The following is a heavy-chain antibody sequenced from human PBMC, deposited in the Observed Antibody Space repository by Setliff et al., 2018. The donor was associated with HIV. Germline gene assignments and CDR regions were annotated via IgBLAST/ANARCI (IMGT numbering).Heavy chain of an antibody. V-gene: IGHV3-30*12. CDR2: MYYDGVTT. J-gene: IGHJ4*02. D-gene: IGHD3-3*01. Sequence: LRLSCEASGFNVEKSGMHWIRQAPGKGLEWVAVMYYDGVTTYYADSVKGRFTISRDGSKNMIFLQMNSLRVDDTAVYYCARGRVLEWLLNHWGQGARVTVSS. CDR3: ARGRVLEWLLNH. CDR1: GFNVEKSG.